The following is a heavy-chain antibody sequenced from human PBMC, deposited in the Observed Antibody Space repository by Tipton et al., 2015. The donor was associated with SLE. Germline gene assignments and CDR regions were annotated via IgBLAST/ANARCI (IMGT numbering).Heavy chain of an antibody. Sequence: TLSLTCDVSHYSLTNGYYWGWFRQTPGKGLEWIGSIFHNGRTSDNPSIKSRVLMSVDTSKNQFSLRLRSVTAADTAVYYCAKETSPRGGFDYWGQGTLVTVSA. CDR1: HYSLTNGYY. CDR2: IFHNGRT. CDR3: AKETSPRGGFDY. D-gene: IGHD3-10*01. J-gene: IGHJ4*02. V-gene: IGHV4-38-2*01.